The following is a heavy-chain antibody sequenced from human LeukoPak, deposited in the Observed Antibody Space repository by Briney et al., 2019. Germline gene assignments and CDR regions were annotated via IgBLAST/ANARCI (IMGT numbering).Heavy chain of an antibody. V-gene: IGHV1-69*06. Sequence: ASVKVSCKASGGTFSSYAISWVRQAPGQGLEWMGGIIPIFGTANYAQKFQGRVTITADKSTSTAYMELSSLRSEDTAVYYCARVSTDLGTGTTVTTVYYYYMDVWGKGTTVTVSS. CDR3: ARVSTDLGTGTTVTTVYYYYMDV. CDR2: IIPIFGTA. J-gene: IGHJ6*03. D-gene: IGHD4-17*01. CDR1: GGTFSSYA.